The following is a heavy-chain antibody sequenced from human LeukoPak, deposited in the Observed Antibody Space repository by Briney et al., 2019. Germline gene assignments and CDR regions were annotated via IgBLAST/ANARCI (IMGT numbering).Heavy chain of an antibody. Sequence: ASVKVSCKASGYTFTGYYMHWVRQAPGQGLEWMGWINPNSGGTNYAQKFQGRVTMTRDTSISTAYMELSRLRSDDTAAYYCASGGLLWFGERHYYSYCYMDVWGKGTTVTISS. V-gene: IGHV1-2*02. CDR1: GYTFTGYY. CDR2: INPNSGGT. D-gene: IGHD3-10*01. CDR3: ASGGLLWFGERHYYSYCYMDV. J-gene: IGHJ6*03.